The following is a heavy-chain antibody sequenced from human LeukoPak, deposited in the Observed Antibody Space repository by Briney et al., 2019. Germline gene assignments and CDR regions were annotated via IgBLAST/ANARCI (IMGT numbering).Heavy chain of an antibody. Sequence: GGSLRLSCAASGFTFSSYSMNWVRQAPGKGLEWVSSISSSSSYIYYADSVKGRFTISRDNAKNSLYLQMNSLRAEDTAVYYCAREAAFIAARSDYWGQETLVTVSS. CDR2: ISSSSSYI. J-gene: IGHJ4*02. CDR1: GFTFSSYS. V-gene: IGHV3-21*01. D-gene: IGHD6-6*01. CDR3: AREAAFIAARSDY.